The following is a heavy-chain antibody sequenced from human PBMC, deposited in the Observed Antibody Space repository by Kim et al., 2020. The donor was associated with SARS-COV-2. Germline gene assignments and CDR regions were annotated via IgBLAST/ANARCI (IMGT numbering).Heavy chain of an antibody. Sequence: STSSAASEKGRFTISRDNSKDMLFLQMTSLKLEDTAGYYCAREPERRADYWGQGTLVTVSS. J-gene: IGHJ4*02. V-gene: IGHV3-53*01. CDR3: AREPERRADY. CDR2: ST. D-gene: IGHD1-1*01.